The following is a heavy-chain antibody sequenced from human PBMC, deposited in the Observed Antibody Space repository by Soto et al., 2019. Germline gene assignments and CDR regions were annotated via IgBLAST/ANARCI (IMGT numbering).Heavy chain of an antibody. CDR2: INHSGST. V-gene: IGHV4-34*01. Sequence: SETLSLTCAVYGGSFSGYYWSWIRQPPGKGLEWIGEINHSGSTNYNPSLKSRVAISVGTSKNQFSLKLSSVTAADTAVYYCARYCSGGSCSPRNAFDIWGQGTMVTVSS. CDR3: ARYCSGGSCSPRNAFDI. J-gene: IGHJ3*02. D-gene: IGHD2-15*01. CDR1: GGSFSGYY.